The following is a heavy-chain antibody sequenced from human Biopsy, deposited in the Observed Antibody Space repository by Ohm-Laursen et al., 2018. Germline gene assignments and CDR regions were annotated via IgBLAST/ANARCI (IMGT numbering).Heavy chain of an antibody. V-gene: IGHV4-59*11. CDR3: ARGSNEYGGLYFPH. Sequence: GTLSLTCSVSGGSFTGHYWTWIRQPPGKGLERIGHISHTGYISYKSSLKSRVTISLDTSRKHFSLRLTSLAAADTAVYYCARGSNEYGGLYFPHWGQGTLVTVSS. D-gene: IGHD4-23*01. J-gene: IGHJ1*01. CDR1: GGSFTGHY. CDR2: ISHTGYI.